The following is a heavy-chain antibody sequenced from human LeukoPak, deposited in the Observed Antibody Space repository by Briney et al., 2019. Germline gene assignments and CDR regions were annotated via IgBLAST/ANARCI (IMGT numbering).Heavy chain of an antibody. J-gene: IGHJ4*02. CDR1: GFTFSDYY. D-gene: IGHD5-18*01. CDR3: ARVRVPGYSYGANFFDY. CDR2: ISSSGSTI. V-gene: IGHV3-11*01. Sequence: GGSLRLSCAASGFTFSDYYMSWIRQAPGKGLEWVSYISSSGSTIYYADSVKGRFTISRDNAKNSLYLQMNSLRAEDTAVYYCARVRVPGYSYGANFFDYWGQGTLVTVSS.